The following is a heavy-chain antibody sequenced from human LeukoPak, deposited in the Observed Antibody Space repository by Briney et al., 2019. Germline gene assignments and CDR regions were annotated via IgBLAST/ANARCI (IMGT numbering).Heavy chain of an antibody. D-gene: IGHD3-9*01. CDR2: ISSSSSYI. J-gene: IGHJ3*02. CDR1: GFTLSSYS. Sequence: GGSLRLSCAASGFTLSSYSMNWVRQAPGKGLEWVSSISSSSSYIYYADSVKGRLTISRDNAKNSLYLQMNSLRAEDTAVYYCARDRDYDILHHAFDIWGQGTMVTVSS. V-gene: IGHV3-21*01. CDR3: ARDRDYDILHHAFDI.